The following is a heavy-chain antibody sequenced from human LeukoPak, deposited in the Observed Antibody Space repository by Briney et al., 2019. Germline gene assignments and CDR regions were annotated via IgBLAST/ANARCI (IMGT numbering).Heavy chain of an antibody. D-gene: IGHD4-17*01. CDR3: AKERNQRYGAFDY. Sequence: GGSLRLSCAASGFTISSYGMSWVRQTPGKGLEWVSAISGSGGSTYYADSVKGRFTISRDNSKNTLYLQMNSLRAEDTAVYYCAKERNQRYGAFDYWGQGTLVTVSS. V-gene: IGHV3-23*01. J-gene: IGHJ4*02. CDR1: GFTISSYG. CDR2: ISGSGGST.